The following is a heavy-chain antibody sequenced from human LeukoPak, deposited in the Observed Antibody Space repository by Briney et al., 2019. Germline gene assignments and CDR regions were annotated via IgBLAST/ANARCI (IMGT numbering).Heavy chain of an antibody. Sequence: ASVKVSCKASGYTFTGYYMHWVRQAPGQGLEWMGWINPNSGGTNYAQKFQGRVTMTRDTSISTAYMELSRLRSDDTAVYYCASEGRNSGSSGAFDIWGQGTKVTVSS. V-gene: IGHV1-2*02. CDR2: INPNSGGT. CDR3: ASEGRNSGSSGAFDI. J-gene: IGHJ3*02. D-gene: IGHD1-26*01. CDR1: GYTFTGYY.